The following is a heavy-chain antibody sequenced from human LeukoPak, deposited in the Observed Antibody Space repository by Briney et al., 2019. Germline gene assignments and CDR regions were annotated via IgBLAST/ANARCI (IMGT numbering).Heavy chain of an antibody. CDR2: INHSGCT. V-gene: IGHV4-34*01. J-gene: IGHJ4*02. Sequence: PSETLSLTCAVYGGSFSGYYWSWIRQPPAKGLEWMGEINHSGCTNYNPSLKSRGTISIETSNNHIPLELRTVTAADTAVYYCARVRRAAAGRGGFDYWGQGTLVTVSS. CDR3: ARVRRAAAGRGGFDY. D-gene: IGHD6-13*01. CDR1: GGSFSGYY.